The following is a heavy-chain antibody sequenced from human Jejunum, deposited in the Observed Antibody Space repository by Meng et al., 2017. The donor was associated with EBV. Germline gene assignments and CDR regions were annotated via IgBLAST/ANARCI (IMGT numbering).Heavy chain of an antibody. V-gene: IGHV4-39*07. D-gene: IGHD3-22*01. Sequence: QVEPEGSVPRPVQPSAPLSRICTFSGGSTSDSVYWLGWIRQPPGEGLELIGTIHYSGNTYYNPSMKSRLSISLDTSQNQFSLKLNSVTAADTAVYYCVRERESSAQYWGQGTLVTVSS. CDR1: GGSTSDSVYW. CDR2: IHYSGNT. J-gene: IGHJ4*02. CDR3: VRERESSAQY.